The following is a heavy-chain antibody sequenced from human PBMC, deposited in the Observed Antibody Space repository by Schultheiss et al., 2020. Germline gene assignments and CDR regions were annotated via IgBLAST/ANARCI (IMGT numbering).Heavy chain of an antibody. CDR1: GFTFSSYA. J-gene: IGHJ3*02. V-gene: IGHV3-30*14. D-gene: IGHD4-17*01. CDR3: ARDYIVGRGAVTTSEQAFDI. Sequence: GGSLRLSCAASGFTFSSYAMHWVRQAPGKGLEWVAVISYDGSNKYYADSVKGRFTISRDNSKNTLYLQMNSLRAEDTAVYYCARDYIVGRGAVTTSEQAFDIWGQGTMVTVSS. CDR2: ISYDGSNK.